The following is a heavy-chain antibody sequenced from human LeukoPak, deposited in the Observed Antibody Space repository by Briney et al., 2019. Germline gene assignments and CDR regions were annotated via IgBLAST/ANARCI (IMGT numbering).Heavy chain of an antibody. V-gene: IGHV4-59*01. CDR3: ARATGYYFDY. D-gene: IGHD1-14*01. J-gene: IGHJ4*02. CDR1: GGSISSYY. CDR2: ISYSGSA. Sequence: LGTLSLTCTVSGGSISSYYWSWIRQPPGKGLEWIAYISYSGSADYNPSLKSRVTISVDTSKNQFSLKLSSVTAADTAVYYCARATGYYFDYWGQGTLVTVSS.